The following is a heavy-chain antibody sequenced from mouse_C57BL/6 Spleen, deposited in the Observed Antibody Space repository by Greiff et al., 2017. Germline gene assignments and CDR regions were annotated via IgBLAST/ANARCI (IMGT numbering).Heavy chain of an antibody. J-gene: IGHJ2*01. D-gene: IGHD2-1*01. CDR1: GFNIKDYY. V-gene: IGHV14-2*01. CDR2: FDPEDGET. Sequence: VQLQQSGAELVKPGASVMLSCTASGFNIKDYYMHWVKQRTEQGLEWIGRFDPEDGETKYAPKFQGKATITADTSSNTAYLQLSSLTSEDTAIDYCARRADGNYFDYWGQGTTLTVSS. CDR3: ARRADGNYFDY.